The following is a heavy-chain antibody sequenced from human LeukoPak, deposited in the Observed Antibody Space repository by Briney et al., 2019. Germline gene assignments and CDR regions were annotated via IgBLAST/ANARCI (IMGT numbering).Heavy chain of an antibody. Sequence: GRSLRLSCAASGFTFSSYGMHWVRQAPGKGLEWVAVISYDGSNKYYADSVKGRFTISRDNSKNTLYLQMNSLRAEDTAVYYCARSRDIAARPVWFDPWGQGTLVTVSS. D-gene: IGHD6-6*01. V-gene: IGHV3-30*03. CDR2: ISYDGSNK. CDR3: ARSRDIAARPVWFDP. J-gene: IGHJ5*02. CDR1: GFTFSSYG.